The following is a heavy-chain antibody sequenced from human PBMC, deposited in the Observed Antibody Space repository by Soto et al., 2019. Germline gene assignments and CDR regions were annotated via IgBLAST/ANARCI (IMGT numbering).Heavy chain of an antibody. J-gene: IGHJ4*02. Sequence: SETLSLTCTVSGGSITSYYWTWIRQTPEKGLEWIGYIYYRGSTNYNPSLKRRVTMSVDTSKNQFSLNLSSVTGADTAVYYCARADHIAVTGNYYFDFLGPGTLVTVSS. V-gene: IGHV4-59*01. CDR1: GGSITSYY. D-gene: IGHD6-19*01. CDR2: IYYRGST. CDR3: ARADHIAVTGNYYFDF.